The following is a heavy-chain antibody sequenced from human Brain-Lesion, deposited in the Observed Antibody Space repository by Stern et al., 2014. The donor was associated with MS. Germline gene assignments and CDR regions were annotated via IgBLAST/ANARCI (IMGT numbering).Heavy chain of an antibody. Sequence: VQLVQSGAEVKKPGASVKVSCKVSGYTLTELSMHWVRHAPGKGLAWMGGFDPEDGETIYAQKFQGRVTMTEDTSTDTAYMELSSLRSEDTAVYYCATDRDDFRSGYSAPTKGYGLDVWGQGTTVTVTS. J-gene: IGHJ6*02. CDR1: GYTLTELS. CDR2: FDPEDGET. CDR3: ATDRDDFRSGYSAPTKGYGLDV. V-gene: IGHV1-24*01. D-gene: IGHD3-3*01.